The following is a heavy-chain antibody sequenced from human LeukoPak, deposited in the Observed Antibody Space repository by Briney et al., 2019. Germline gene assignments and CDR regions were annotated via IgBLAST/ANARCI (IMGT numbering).Heavy chain of an antibody. CDR2: IYTSGST. CDR1: GGSISSGSYY. D-gene: IGHD5-12*01. J-gene: IGHJ4*02. V-gene: IGHV4-61*02. Sequence: PSETLSLTCTVSGGSISSGSYYWSWIRQPAGKGLEWIGCIYTSGSTNYNPSLKSRVTMSVDTSKNQFSLKLSSVTAADTAVYYCARTIYSGYDYWGQGALVTVSS. CDR3: ARTIYSGYDY.